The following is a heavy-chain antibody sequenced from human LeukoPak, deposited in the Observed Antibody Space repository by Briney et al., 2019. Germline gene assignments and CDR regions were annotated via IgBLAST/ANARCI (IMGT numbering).Heavy chain of an antibody. D-gene: IGHD1-26*01. CDR1: GRPISSYY. J-gene: IGHJ4*02. CDR2: IHYSGSS. Sequence: SETLSLTCTLSGRPISSYYWSEVRQPPGKGLEWIGYIHYSGSSKYNPSLKSRVTMSTDMSRNQFSLKLSSVTAADTAVYFCARDTRGYERGAYYYFDYWGQGTLVTVSS. V-gene: IGHV4-59*01. CDR3: ARDTRGYERGAYYYFDY.